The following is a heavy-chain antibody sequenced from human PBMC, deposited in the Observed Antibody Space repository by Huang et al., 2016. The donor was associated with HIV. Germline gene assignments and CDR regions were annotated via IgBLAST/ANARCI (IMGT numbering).Heavy chain of an antibody. Sequence: VQLIESGGGVVQPGKSLRLSCATSGLIVSNYGMHWVRQAPGKGLKWLSIIRNDGMKKNYADSVRGRFTVGIDNANNTLFLQMSSLRVDDTAVYYCARGDYYDSSGYHPGHFDYWGQGILVTVSS. D-gene: IGHD3-22*01. CDR2: IRNDGMKK. V-gene: IGHV3-33*04. CDR1: GLIVSNYG. J-gene: IGHJ4*02. CDR3: ARGDYYDSSGYHPGHFDY.